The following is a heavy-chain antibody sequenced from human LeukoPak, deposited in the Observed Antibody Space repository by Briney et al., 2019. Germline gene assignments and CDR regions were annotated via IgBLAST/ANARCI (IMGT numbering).Heavy chain of an antibody. CDR3: AREDGGGYYGMDV. Sequence: GASVKVSCKASGYTFTGYYMHWVRQAPGQGLEWMGWINPNSGGTNYAQKFQGWVTMTRDTSISTAYMELSRLRSDDTAVYYCAREDGGGYYGMDVWGQGTTVTVSS. J-gene: IGHJ6*02. V-gene: IGHV1-2*04. CDR2: INPNSGGT. CDR1: GYTFTGYY. D-gene: IGHD3-16*01.